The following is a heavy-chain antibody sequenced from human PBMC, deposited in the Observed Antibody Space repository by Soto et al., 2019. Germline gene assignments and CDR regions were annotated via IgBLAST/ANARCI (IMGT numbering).Heavy chain of an antibody. D-gene: IGHD3-3*01. CDR3: AAYLYDFWSGYSPKSKYYYGMDV. CDR1: GFTFTSSA. Sequence: ASVKVSCKASGFTFTSSAVQWVRQARGQRLEWIGWIVVGSGNTNYAQKFQERVTITRDMSTSTAYMELSSLRSEDTAVYYCAAYLYDFWSGYSPKSKYYYGMDVWGQGTTVTVSS. J-gene: IGHJ6*02. CDR2: IVVGSGNT. V-gene: IGHV1-58*01.